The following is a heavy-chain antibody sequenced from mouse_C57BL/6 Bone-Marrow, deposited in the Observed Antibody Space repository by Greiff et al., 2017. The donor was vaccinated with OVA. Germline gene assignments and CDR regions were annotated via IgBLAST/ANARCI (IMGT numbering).Heavy chain of an antibody. Sequence: QVQLQQSGAELVRPGTSVKVSCKASGYAFTNYLIEWVKQRPGQGLEWIGVINPGSGGTNYNEKFKGKATLTADKSSSTAYMQLSSLTSEDSAVYFCARSGYGNYDYYAMDYWGQGTSVTVSS. J-gene: IGHJ4*01. CDR2: INPGSGGT. D-gene: IGHD2-1*01. CDR3: ARSGYGNYDYYAMDY. V-gene: IGHV1-54*01. CDR1: GYAFTNYL.